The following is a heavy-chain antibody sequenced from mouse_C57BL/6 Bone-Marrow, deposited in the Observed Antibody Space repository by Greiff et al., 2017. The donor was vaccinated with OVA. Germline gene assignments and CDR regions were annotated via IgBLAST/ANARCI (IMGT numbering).Heavy chain of an antibody. CDR3: ARYTTVVSYYFGY. CDR2: IHPNSGST. Sequence: QVQLQQPGAELVKPGASVKLSCKASGYTFTSYWMHWVKQRPGQGLEWIGMIHPNSGSTNYNEKFKSKATLTVDKSSSTAYMQLSSLTSEDSAVYYCARYTTVVSYYFGYWGQGTTLTVSS. V-gene: IGHV1-64*01. CDR1: GYTFTSYW. J-gene: IGHJ2*01. D-gene: IGHD1-1*01.